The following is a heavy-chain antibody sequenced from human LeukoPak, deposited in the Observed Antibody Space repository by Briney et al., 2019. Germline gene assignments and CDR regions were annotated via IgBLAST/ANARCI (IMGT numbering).Heavy chain of an antibody. CDR2: IYYSGST. Sequence: SETLSLTGTVSGGSISSSSYYWGWIRQPPGKGLEWIGSIYYSGSTYYNPSLKSRVTISVDTSKNQFSLKLSSVTAADTAVYYCARGGRTQWFDPWGQGTLVTVSS. CDR3: ARGGRTQWFDP. V-gene: IGHV4-39*07. CDR1: GGSISSSSYY. J-gene: IGHJ5*02.